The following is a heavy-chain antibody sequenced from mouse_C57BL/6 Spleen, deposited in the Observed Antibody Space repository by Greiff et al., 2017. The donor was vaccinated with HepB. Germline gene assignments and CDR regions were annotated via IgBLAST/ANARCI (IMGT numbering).Heavy chain of an antibody. J-gene: IGHJ4*01. Sequence: VQLQQPGAELVKPGASVKLSCKASGYTFTSYWMHWVKQRPGRGLEWIGRIDPNSGGTKYNEKFKSKATLTVDKPSSTAYMKLSSLTSEDSAVYYCASPSSLPGSSPYYAMDYWGQGTSVTVSS. D-gene: IGHD1-1*01. V-gene: IGHV1-72*01. CDR1: GYTFTSYW. CDR3: ASPSSLPGSSPYYAMDY. CDR2: IDPNSGGT.